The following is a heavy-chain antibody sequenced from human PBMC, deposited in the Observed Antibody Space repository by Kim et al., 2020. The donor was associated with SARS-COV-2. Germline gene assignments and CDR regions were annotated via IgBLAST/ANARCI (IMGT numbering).Heavy chain of an antibody. CDR1: GFTVSSNY. J-gene: IGHJ4*02. D-gene: IGHD3-22*01. CDR2: IYSGGST. V-gene: IGHV3-66*01. Sequence: GGSLRLSCAASGFTVSSNYMSWVRQAPGKGLEWVSVIYSGGSTYYADSVKGRFTISRDNSKNTLYLQMNSLRAEDTAVYYCARVQYYYDSSGTDYWGQGTQVTVSS. CDR3: ARVQYYYDSSGTDY.